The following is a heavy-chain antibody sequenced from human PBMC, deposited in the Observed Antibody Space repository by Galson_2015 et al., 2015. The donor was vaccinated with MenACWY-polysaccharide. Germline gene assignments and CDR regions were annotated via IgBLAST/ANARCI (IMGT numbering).Heavy chain of an antibody. CDR2: ITISGSTR. V-gene: IGHV3-48*02. D-gene: IGHD4-23*01. CDR3: ARVRGPTVATWYFDY. J-gene: IGHJ4*02. CDR1: GFTFSSHS. Sequence: SLRLSCAGSGFTFSSHSIIWVRQAPGKGLEWVSYITISGSTRYYADSVKGRFTVSRDNAKNSVYLQVNSLREEDTAVYYCARVRGPTVATWYFDYWGQGTLVTVSS.